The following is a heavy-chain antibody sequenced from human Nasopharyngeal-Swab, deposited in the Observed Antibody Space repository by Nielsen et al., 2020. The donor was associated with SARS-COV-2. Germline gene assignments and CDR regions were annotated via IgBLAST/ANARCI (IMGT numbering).Heavy chain of an antibody. CDR1: GFTFSSYS. D-gene: IGHD1-26*01. V-gene: IGHV3-48*02. Sequence: GRSLRLSCAASGFTFSSYSMNWVRQAPGKGLEWVSYINSNSRTIYYADSVKGRFTISGDNAKNSLYLQMNSLRDEDTAVYYCAREWVGAFDYWGQGTLVTVSS. CDR2: INSNSRTI. J-gene: IGHJ4*02. CDR3: AREWVGAFDY.